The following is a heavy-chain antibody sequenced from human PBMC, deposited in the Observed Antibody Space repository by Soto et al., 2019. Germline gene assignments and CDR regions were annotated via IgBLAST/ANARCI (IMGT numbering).Heavy chain of an antibody. V-gene: IGHV3-11*01. J-gene: IGHJ6*02. CDR1: NFIFSDYY. CDR3: ARDNLPTDFGLGWDV. Sequence: QVQLVESGGGLVKPGGSLRLSCAASNFIFSDYYLSWIRQAPGKGLEWVSYISNSGTTVDYADTVKGRFTISRDNAKKSMYLQMNRLRAEESSVYYCARDNLPTDFGLGWDVWGQGTTVTVSS. D-gene: IGHD4-17*01. CDR2: ISNSGTTV.